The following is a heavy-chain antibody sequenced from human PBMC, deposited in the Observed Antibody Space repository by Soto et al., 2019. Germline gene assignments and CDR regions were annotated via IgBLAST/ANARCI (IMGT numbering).Heavy chain of an antibody. D-gene: IGHD4-17*01. CDR3: ARGATVTQYDY. Sequence: QVQLQESGPGLVKPSETLSLTCSVSGVSVSSGWFYWAWIRQPPGKGLEWIGFGSNSGTTNYKPSLKSRVTISVDTSRSQISLKVNSLTAADTAVYYCARGATVTQYDYWGQGTQFTVSS. V-gene: IGHV4-61*01. J-gene: IGHJ4*02. CDR2: GSNSGTT. CDR1: GVSVSSGWFY.